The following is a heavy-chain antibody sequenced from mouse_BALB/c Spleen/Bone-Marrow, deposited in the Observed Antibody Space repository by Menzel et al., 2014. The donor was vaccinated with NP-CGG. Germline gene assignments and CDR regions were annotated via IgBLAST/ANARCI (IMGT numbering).Heavy chain of an antibody. D-gene: IGHD2-3*01. Sequence: EVQLVESGGGLVKPGGSLKLSCAASGFTFSSYTMSWVRQTPEKRLEWVATISSGGSYTYYPDSVKGRFTISRDNAKNTLYLQMSGLKSEDTAMYYCTRNLYDGYYYYAMDYWGQGTSVTVSS. CDR1: GFTFSSYT. V-gene: IGHV5-6-4*01. CDR3: TRNLYDGYYYYAMDY. J-gene: IGHJ4*01. CDR2: ISSGGSYT.